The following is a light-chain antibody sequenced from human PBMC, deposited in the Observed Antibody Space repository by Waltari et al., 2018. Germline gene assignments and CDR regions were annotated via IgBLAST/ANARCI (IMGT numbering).Light chain of an antibody. CDR1: QSVGSSS. Sequence: EIVLTQSPGNASLSPADGVTLSCRASQSVGSSSLAWYQQKPGQAPRLVIYRASRRATGIPDRFSGSGSGTDFSLTISRLEPEDFAVYYCQQHGTLPATFGQGTKVEIK. V-gene: IGKV3-20*01. CDR3: QQHGTLPAT. CDR2: RAS. J-gene: IGKJ1*01.